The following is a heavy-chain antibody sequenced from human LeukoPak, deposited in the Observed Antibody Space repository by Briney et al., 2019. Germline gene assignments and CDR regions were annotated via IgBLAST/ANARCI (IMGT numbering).Heavy chain of an antibody. D-gene: IGHD3-16*02. CDR1: GFTFSSYA. V-gene: IGHV3-23*01. Sequence: GGSLRLSCAASGFTFSSYAMSWVRQAPGKGLEWVSAISGSGGSTYYADSVKGRFTISRDNSKNTPYLQMNSLRAEDTAVYYCAKALSVWGSYRPGEDYWGQGTLVTVSS. CDR3: AKALSVWGSYRPGEDY. J-gene: IGHJ4*02. CDR2: ISGSGGST.